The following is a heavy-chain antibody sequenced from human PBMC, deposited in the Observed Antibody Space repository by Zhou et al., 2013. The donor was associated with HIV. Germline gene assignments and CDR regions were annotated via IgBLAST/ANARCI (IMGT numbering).Heavy chain of an antibody. CDR3: ARTTVTTHPRLRRFWFDP. J-gene: IGHJ5*02. V-gene: IGHV1-69*05. CDR1: GDTFSSYA. Sequence: QVQLVQSGAEVRKPGSSVKVSCRLFGDTFSSYAISWVRQAPGQGLEWMGGIIPIFGTANYAQKFQGRVTITTDESTSTAYMELSSLRSEDTAVYYCARTTVTTHPRLRRFWFDPWGQGTLVTVSS. D-gene: IGHD4-4*01. CDR2: IIPIFGTA.